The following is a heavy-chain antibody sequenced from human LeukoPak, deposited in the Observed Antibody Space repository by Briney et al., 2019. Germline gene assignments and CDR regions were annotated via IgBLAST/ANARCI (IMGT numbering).Heavy chain of an antibody. V-gene: IGHV1-8*03. CDR3: ARGPGAIRL. CDR1: GYSFTIYE. CDR2: MNPNSGNT. D-gene: IGHD3-10*01. Sequence: ASVKVSCKASGYSFTIYEINWVRQATGQGLEWMGWMNPNSGNTGYARKFQGRLTITRNTSISTAHMELSSLRSEDTAVYYCARGPGAIRLWGQGTLVTVSS. J-gene: IGHJ4*02.